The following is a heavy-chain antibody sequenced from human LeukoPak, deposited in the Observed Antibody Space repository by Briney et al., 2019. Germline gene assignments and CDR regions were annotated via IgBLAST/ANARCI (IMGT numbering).Heavy chain of an antibody. Sequence: GGSLRLSCSASGFTFSSYAMHWVRQAPGKGLEWVAVISYDGSNKYYADSVKGRFTISRDNSKNTLYLQMNSLRAEDTAMYYCARDIVVVIAIEAPGSYWGQGTLVTVSS. V-gene: IGHV3-30-3*01. CDR1: GFTFSSYA. CDR3: ARDIVVVIAIEAPGSY. D-gene: IGHD2-21*01. CDR2: ISYDGSNK. J-gene: IGHJ4*02.